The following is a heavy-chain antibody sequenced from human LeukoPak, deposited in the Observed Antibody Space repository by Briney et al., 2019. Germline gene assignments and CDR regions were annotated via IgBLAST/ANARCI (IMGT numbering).Heavy chain of an antibody. V-gene: IGHV3-30*04. CDR1: GFTFSSYA. D-gene: IGHD2-2*03. CDR3: ARDLLDDNWFGP. Sequence: GRSLRLSCAASGFTFSSYAMHWVRQAPGKGLEWVAVISYDGSNKYYADSVKGRFTISRDNSKNTLYLQMNSLRAEDTAVYYCARDLLDDNWFGPWGQGTLVTVSS. CDR2: ISYDGSNK. J-gene: IGHJ5*02.